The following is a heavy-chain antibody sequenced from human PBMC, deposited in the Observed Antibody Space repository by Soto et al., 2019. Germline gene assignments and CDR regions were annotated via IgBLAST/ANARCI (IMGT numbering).Heavy chain of an antibody. CDR3: ARAHESSWGPRPNDAFDI. Sequence: ASVKVSCKASGDTFSSYAISWVRQAPGQGLEWMGWINPNSGGTNYAQKFQGWVTMTRDTSISTAYMELSRLRSDDTAVYYCARAHESSWGPRPNDAFDIWGQGTMDTVSS. D-gene: IGHD6-13*01. CDR1: GDTFSSYA. CDR2: INPNSGGT. V-gene: IGHV1-2*04. J-gene: IGHJ3*02.